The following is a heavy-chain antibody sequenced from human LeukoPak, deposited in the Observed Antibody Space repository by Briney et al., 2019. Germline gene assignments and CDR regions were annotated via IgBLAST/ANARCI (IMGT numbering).Heavy chain of an antibody. D-gene: IGHD3-3*01. CDR1: DYSISSGYY. CDR2: IYHSGST. CDR3: ARAPQYYDFWSGYSTIPAIFDY. Sequence: PSETLSLTCTVSDYSISSGYYWGWIRQPPGKGLEWIGSIYHSGSTYYNPSLKSRVTISVDTSKNQFSLKLSSVTAADTAVYYCARAPQYYDFWSGYSTIPAIFDYWGQGTLVTVSS. V-gene: IGHV4-38-2*02. J-gene: IGHJ4*02.